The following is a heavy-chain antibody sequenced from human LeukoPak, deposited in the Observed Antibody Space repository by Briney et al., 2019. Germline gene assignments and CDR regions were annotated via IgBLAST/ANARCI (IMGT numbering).Heavy chain of an antibody. CDR2: ISYDGSNK. Sequence: GGSLRLSCAASGFTFSNYWMHWVRQVPGKGLEWVAVISYDGSNKYYADSVKGRFTISRDNSKNTLYLQMNSLRAEDTAVYYCAKTSGSYYYFDYWGQGTLVTVSS. CDR3: AKTSGSYYYFDY. D-gene: IGHD1-26*01. J-gene: IGHJ4*02. CDR1: GFTFSNYW. V-gene: IGHV3-30*18.